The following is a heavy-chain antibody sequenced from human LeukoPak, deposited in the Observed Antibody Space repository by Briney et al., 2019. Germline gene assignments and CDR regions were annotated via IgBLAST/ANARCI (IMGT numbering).Heavy chain of an antibody. Sequence: SQTLSLTCAVSGGSINSGGYYWTWIRQPPGKDLEWIGYIFHTGSIDYNPSLKSRVTISIDRSKHQFSLKMSSVTAADTAVYFCARDILDSNGYYYNDWGQGTLVTVSS. CDR2: IFHTGSI. J-gene: IGHJ4*02. CDR1: GGSINSGGYY. CDR3: ARDILDSNGYYYND. D-gene: IGHD3-22*01. V-gene: IGHV4-30-2*01.